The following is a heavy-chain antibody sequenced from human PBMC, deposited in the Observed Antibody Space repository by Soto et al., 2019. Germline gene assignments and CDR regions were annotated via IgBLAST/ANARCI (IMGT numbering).Heavy chain of an antibody. J-gene: IGHJ6*04. Sequence: GGSLRLSCTGSGFTFDDYAMHWVRQAPGKGLEWLAVIWNDGSNNYYANSVKGRFTISRDNSKNTLYLQMNSLRAEDAAVYYCGRRKIPPPARGAANPRGGMAVGGKGTRAPGPS. V-gene: IGHV3-33*08. CDR3: GRRKIPPPARGAANPRGGMAV. D-gene: IGHD3-10*01. CDR1: GFTFDDYA. CDR2: IWNDGSNN.